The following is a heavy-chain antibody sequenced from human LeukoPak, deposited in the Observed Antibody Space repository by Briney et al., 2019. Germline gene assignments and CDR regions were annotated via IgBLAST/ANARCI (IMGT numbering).Heavy chain of an antibody. J-gene: IGHJ4*02. CDR2: INSDGGST. D-gene: IGHD3-3*01. V-gene: IGHV3-74*01. Sequence: GGSLRLSCAASGFTFSSYWMHWVRQAPGKGLVWVSRINSDGGSTSYADSVKSRFTISRDNAKNTLDLQMNSLRAEDTAVYYCARSRGLLLPDYWGQGTLVTVSS. CDR3: ARSRGLLLPDY. CDR1: GFTFSSYW.